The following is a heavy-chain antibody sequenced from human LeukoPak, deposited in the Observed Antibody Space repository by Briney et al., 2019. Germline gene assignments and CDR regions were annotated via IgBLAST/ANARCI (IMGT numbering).Heavy chain of an antibody. J-gene: IGHJ5*02. Sequence: PGGSLRLSCATSGFVFSDYGIHWVRQAPGKGLEWVAFIRYDGSDPNYPDSVKGRFTISRDNSKNMVQLQMNSLRVEDTAVYYCAQDRFCSSDSCSFGTTRFDPWGQGTLVTVSS. V-gene: IGHV3-30*02. CDR3: AQDRFCSSDSCSFGTTRFDP. D-gene: IGHD2-2*01. CDR2: IRYDGSDP. CDR1: GFVFSDYG.